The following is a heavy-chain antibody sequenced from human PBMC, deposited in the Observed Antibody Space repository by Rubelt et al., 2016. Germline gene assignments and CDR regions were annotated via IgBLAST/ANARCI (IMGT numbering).Heavy chain of an antibody. V-gene: IGHV3-73*01. CDR1: GFTFSGSA. D-gene: IGHD3-22*01. CDR3: SSDGCDISGYHKY. Sequence: EVQLVESGGGLVQPGGSLKLSCAASGFTFSGSAMHWVRQASGKGLAWVGRIRSRANNFATAYAASVKGRFTISRDDSNNMAYLQMNSLKTEDTAVYYCSSDGCDISGYHKYWGQGTLVTVSS. CDR2: IRSRANNFAT. J-gene: IGHJ4*02.